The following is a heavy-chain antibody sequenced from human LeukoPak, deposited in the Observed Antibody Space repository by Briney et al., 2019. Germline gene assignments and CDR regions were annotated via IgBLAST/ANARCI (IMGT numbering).Heavy chain of an antibody. CDR1: GGTFSNYA. CDR3: AKDQASSSWSRDAFDI. CDR2: IIPIFGTA. D-gene: IGHD6-13*01. J-gene: IGHJ3*02. V-gene: IGHV1-69*05. Sequence: GASVKVSRKASGGTFSNYAISWVRQAPGQGLEWMGGIIPIFGTANYAQKFQGRVTITTDESTSTVYMEVSSVRFEDTAVYYCAKDQASSSWSRDAFDIWGQGTVVTVSS.